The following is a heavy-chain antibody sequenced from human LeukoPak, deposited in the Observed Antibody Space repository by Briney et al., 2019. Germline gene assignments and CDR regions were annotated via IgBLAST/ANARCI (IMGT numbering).Heavy chain of an antibody. CDR2: ISSSGSTI. CDR3: ARGIGAYYYYYYMDV. Sequence: GGSLRLSCAASGFTFSSYEMNWVRQAPGKGLEWVSYISSSGSTIYYADSVKGRFTISRDNSKNTLYLQMNSLRAEDTAVYYCARGIGAYYYYYYMDVWGKGTTVTISS. V-gene: IGHV3-48*03. CDR1: GFTFSSYE. J-gene: IGHJ6*03. D-gene: IGHD3-10*01.